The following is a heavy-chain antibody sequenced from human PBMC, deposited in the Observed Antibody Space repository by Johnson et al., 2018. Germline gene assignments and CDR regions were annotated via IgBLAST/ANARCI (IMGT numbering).Heavy chain of an antibody. V-gene: IGHV3-23*04. Sequence: VQLVESGGGLVQPGGSLRLSCAASGFSFNTYAVSWVRHTPGKGLEWISTISASGAGTYYADSVKGRFSSSRDNAKNTLYLQMKSLTVEETALYYCAKGTTGYSYGPLDHWGQGTQVTVSS. D-gene: IGHD5-18*01. CDR1: GFSFNTYA. J-gene: IGHJ4*01. CDR2: ISASGAGT. CDR3: AKGTTGYSYGPLDH.